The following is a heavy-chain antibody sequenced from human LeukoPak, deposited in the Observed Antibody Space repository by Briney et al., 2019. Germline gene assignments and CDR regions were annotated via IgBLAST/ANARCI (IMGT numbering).Heavy chain of an antibody. CDR1: RFTFSNYG. J-gene: IGHJ4*02. CDR2: IRYDGSNK. D-gene: IGHD3-22*01. CDR3: AKDPSNYYDRSGHFDY. V-gene: IGHV3-30*02. Sequence: GGSLRLSCAASRFTFSNYGMHWVRQAPGKGLEWVAFIRYDGSNKYYADSVKGRFTISRDNSKNTLYLQMNSLRAEDTAVYYCAKDPSNYYDRSGHFDYWGQGTLVTVSS.